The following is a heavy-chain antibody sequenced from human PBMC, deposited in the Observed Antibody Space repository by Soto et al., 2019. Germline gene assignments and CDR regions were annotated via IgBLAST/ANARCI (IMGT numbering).Heavy chain of an antibody. J-gene: IGHJ3*02. V-gene: IGHV1-46*01. CDR2: INPNGGST. CDR3: AREKWLVRRNDPFDI. D-gene: IGHD6-19*01. CDR1: GYTFINYY. Sequence: ASVKVSCKASGYTFINYYMHWVRQAPGQGLEWMGIINPNGGSTTYAQKFQGRVTLTRDTSTNTVNMELSSLRSEDMAVYYCAREKWLVRRNDPFDIWGQGTMVTVSS.